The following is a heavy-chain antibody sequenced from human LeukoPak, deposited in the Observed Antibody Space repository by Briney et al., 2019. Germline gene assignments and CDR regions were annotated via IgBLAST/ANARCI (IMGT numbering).Heavy chain of an antibody. Sequence: PGGSLRPSCAASGNYWMHWVRQAPGKGLVWVSHINSDGSWTSYADSVKGRFTISKDNAKNTVYLQMNSLRAEDTAVYYCAREAVVAATPENVDYWGQGTLVTVSS. D-gene: IGHD2-15*01. CDR1: GNYW. CDR3: AREAVVAATPENVDY. J-gene: IGHJ4*02. CDR2: INSDGSWT. V-gene: IGHV3-74*01.